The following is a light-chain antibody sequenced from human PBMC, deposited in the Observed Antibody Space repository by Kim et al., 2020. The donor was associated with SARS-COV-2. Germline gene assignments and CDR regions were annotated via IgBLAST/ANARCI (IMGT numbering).Light chain of an antibody. CDR1: SSDVGGYNY. V-gene: IGLV2-11*01. CDR2: DVT. CDR3: CSYAGSPPYV. J-gene: IGLJ1*01. Sequence: QSLLTQPPSVSGAPGQSVTISCTGTSSDVGGYNYVSWYQQHPGKAPKLMIYDVTERPSGVPDRFSASKSGNTASLTISGLQAEDEADYYCCSYAGSPPYVFGTGTKVTVL.